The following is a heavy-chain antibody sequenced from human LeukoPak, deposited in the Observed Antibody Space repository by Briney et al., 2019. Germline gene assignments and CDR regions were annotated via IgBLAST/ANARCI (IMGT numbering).Heavy chain of an antibody. CDR1: GFTFSSYG. CDR2: ISYDGSNK. D-gene: IGHD2-2*01. Sequence: PGGSLRLSCAASGFTFSSYGMHWVRQAPGKGLEWVAVISYDGSNKYYADSVKGRFTISRDNSKNTLYLQMNSLRAEDTAVYYCAKDGGSTSPLDYWGQGTLVTVSS. V-gene: IGHV3-30*18. CDR3: AKDGGSTSPLDY. J-gene: IGHJ4*02.